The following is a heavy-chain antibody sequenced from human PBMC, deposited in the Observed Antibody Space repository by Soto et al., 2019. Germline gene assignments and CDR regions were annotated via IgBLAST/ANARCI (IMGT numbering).Heavy chain of an antibody. Sequence: GASVKLSCKASGGTFSSYTISCVRQAPGQGLEWMGRIIPILGIANYAQKFQGRVTITADKSTSTAYMELSSLRSEDTAVYYCARSPYYYGSGSYLPLDYYYYYYMDVWGKGTTVTVSS. CDR2: IIPILGIA. J-gene: IGHJ6*03. D-gene: IGHD3-10*01. V-gene: IGHV1-69*02. CDR3: ARSPYYYGSGSYLPLDYYYYYYMDV. CDR1: GGTFSSYT.